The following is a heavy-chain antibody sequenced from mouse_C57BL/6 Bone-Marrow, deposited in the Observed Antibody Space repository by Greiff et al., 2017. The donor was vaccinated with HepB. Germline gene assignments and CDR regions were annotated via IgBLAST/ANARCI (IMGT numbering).Heavy chain of an antibody. CDR2: IWGEGST. Sequence: VKLMESGPGLVAPSQSLSITCTVSGFSLTSYGVSWVRQPPGKGLEWLGVIWGEGSTNYHSAIISRLSISKDNSKSQVFLKLNSLQPDDTATYYCATGRGSRFAYWGQGTLVTVSA. CDR1: GFSLTSYG. V-gene: IGHV2-3*01. CDR3: ATGRGSRFAY. J-gene: IGHJ3*01.